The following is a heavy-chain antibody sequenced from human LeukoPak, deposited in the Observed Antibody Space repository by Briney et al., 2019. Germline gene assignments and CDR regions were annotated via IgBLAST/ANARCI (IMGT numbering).Heavy chain of an antibody. CDR3: AKDDSGTFGHFDY. V-gene: IGHV3-23*01. J-gene: IGHJ4*02. CDR2: INFSGAHT. Sequence: GGSLRLSCAASGFTFKTYAMSWVRQAPGKGLEWVAGINFSGAHTYYADSVKGRSTISRDNSKNTLSLQINSLRAEDTAVYYCAKDDSGTFGHFDYWGQGTLVTVSS. D-gene: IGHD1-26*01. CDR1: GFTFKTYA.